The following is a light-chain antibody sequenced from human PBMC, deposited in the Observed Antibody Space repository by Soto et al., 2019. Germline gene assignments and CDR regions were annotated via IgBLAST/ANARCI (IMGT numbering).Light chain of an antibody. CDR3: SSYTRSSFYV. V-gene: IGLV2-14*01. CDR1: SSDVGGYNY. Sequence: QSALTQPASVSGSPGQSITISCTGTSSDVGGYNYVSWYQQHPGKAPKPMIYDVSNRPSGVSNRFSGSKSGNTASLTISGLQAEDEADYYCSSYTRSSFYVFGTGTKLTVL. J-gene: IGLJ1*01. CDR2: DVS.